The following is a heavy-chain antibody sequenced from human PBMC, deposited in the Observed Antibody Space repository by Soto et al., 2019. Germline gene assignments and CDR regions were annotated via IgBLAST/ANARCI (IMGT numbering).Heavy chain of an antibody. CDR3: ARDAHYGDYTPSRDAFDI. CDR1: GGSISSYY. V-gene: IGHV4-59*01. Sequence: SETLSLTCTVSGGSISSYYWSWIRQPPGKGLEWIGYIYYSGSTNYNPSLKSRVTISVDTSKNQFSLKLSSVTAADTAVYYCARDAHYGDYTPSRDAFDILGHGTMVTVSS. J-gene: IGHJ3*02. CDR2: IYYSGST. D-gene: IGHD4-17*01.